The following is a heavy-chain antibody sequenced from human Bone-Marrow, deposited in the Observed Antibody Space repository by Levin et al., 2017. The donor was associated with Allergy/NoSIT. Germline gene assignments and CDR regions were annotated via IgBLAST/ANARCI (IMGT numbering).Heavy chain of an antibody. CDR2: IYWDDDK. J-gene: IGHJ5*02. Sequence: SGPTLVKPTQTLTLTCTFSGFSLSTSGVGVGWIRQPPGKALEWLALIYWDDDKRYSPSLKSRLTITKDTSKNQVVLTMTNMDPVDTATYYCAHSLLRYFDWPLNWFDPWGQGTLVTVSS. CDR3: AHSLLRYFDWPLNWFDP. D-gene: IGHD3-9*01. V-gene: IGHV2-5*02. CDR1: GFSLSTSGVG.